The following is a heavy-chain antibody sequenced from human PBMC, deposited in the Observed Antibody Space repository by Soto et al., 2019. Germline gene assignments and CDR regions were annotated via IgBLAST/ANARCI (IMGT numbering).Heavy chain of an antibody. CDR2: IFYTGST. CDR3: ARGTGTMAREVVMD. D-gene: IGHD3-10*01. CDR1: GDSISSGDYY. V-gene: IGHV4-30-4*01. Sequence: QVQLQESGPGLVKPSQTLSLTCTVSGDSISSGDYYWSWIRQPPGRGLEWIGYIFYTGSTYYNPSLRSRVIISVDTSKNQFSLKLSSVSAADTAVYYCARGTGTMAREVVMDWGQGTLITVSS. J-gene: IGHJ4*02.